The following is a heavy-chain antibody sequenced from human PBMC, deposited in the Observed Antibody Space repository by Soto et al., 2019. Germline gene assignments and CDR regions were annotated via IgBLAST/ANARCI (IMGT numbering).Heavy chain of an antibody. CDR2: MNPNSGDT. D-gene: IGHD4-17*01. Sequence: GASVKVSCKASGYTFTTYDINWVRQATGQGLEWMGWMNPNSGDTGYAQNFQGRVTMTRNTSISTSYMELSSLRSEDTAVYYCARGRTPYGDIDFDYWGQGTLVTVSS. V-gene: IGHV1-8*01. CDR1: GYTFTTYD. J-gene: IGHJ4*02. CDR3: ARGRTPYGDIDFDY.